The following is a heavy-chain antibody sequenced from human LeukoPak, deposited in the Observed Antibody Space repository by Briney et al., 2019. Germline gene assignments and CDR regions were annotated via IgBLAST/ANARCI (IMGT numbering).Heavy chain of an antibody. Sequence: ASVKLSRKPTRYTLTSYGINGVSQAAGQGLEWMGWMNPNSGNTGYAQKFQGRVTMTRNTSISTAYMELSSLRSEDTAVYYCARSYGRDVWGQGTAVTVSS. V-gene: IGHV1-8*01. J-gene: IGHJ6*02. CDR2: MNPNSGNT. CDR1: RYTLTSYG. CDR3: ARSYGRDV.